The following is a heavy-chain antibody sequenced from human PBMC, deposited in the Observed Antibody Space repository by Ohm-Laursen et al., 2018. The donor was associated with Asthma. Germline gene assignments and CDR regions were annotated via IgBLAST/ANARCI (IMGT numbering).Heavy chain of an antibody. CDR1: GFTFSYYG. V-gene: IGHV3-33*01. Sequence: SLRLSCAASGFTFSYYGMHWVRQAPGKGLEWVAVIWHDGSNKYYADSVQGRFTISRDNSKNTLYLQMNSLRAEDTAVYYCAMSSSSCYSSGCWFDPRGQGSLVTVSS. CDR2: IWHDGSNK. D-gene: IGHD2-2*01. CDR3: AMSSSSCYSSGCWFDP. J-gene: IGHJ5*02.